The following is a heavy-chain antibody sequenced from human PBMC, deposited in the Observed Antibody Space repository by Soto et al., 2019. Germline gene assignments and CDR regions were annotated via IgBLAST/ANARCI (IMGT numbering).Heavy chain of an antibody. D-gene: IGHD3-10*01. J-gene: IGHJ4*02. CDR3: AGDPFYYASGF. V-gene: IGHV3-11*01. CDR1: GFKFGDHY. CDR2: ISGDGTTQ. Sequence: GGSLRLSCAASGFKFGDHYMTWIRQAPGKGLEWVSKISGDGTTQYYADSVKGRFTVSRDNTKNSLHLQMNRLRADDTALYYCAGDPFYYASGFWGQGTLVTVSS.